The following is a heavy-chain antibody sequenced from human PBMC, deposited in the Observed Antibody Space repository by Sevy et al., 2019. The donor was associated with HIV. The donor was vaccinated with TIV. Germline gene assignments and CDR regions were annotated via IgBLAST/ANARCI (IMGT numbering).Heavy chain of an antibody. CDR1: GGPMRSSGHY. CDR3: ATSRQKPGRDYFAR. V-gene: IGHV4-31*03. CDR2: IYYSGST. D-gene: IGHD3-10*01. J-gene: IGHJ4*02. Sequence: SETLSLTCTVSGGPMRSSGHYWTWIRQHPGKGLELVGYIYYSGSTYYNPSLKSRLAISIDTSQNQLSLKLSSVTAADTAIYYCATSRQKPGRDYFARWGQGMLVADSS.